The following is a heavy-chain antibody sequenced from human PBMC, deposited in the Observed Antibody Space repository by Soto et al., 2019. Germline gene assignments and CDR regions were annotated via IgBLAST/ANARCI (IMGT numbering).Heavy chain of an antibody. Sequence: DVQLVESGGVLVQPGGSLRLPCAASGFTFTNYWMHWVRQAPEKGLVWVAQVDNEGIYTSYADSVKGRFTISRDNAKNTLYLQMNDLRVEDTAVYYCGSVFEYWGQGSLVTVSS. V-gene: IGHV3-74*01. CDR1: GFTFTNYW. J-gene: IGHJ4*02. CDR2: VDNEGIYT. CDR3: GSVFEY.